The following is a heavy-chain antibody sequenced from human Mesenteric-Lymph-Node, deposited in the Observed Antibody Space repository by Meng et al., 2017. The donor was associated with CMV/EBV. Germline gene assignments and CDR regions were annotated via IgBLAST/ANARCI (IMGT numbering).Heavy chain of an antibody. V-gene: IGHV3-9*01. D-gene: IGHD3-10*01. J-gene: IGHJ6*02. CDR1: GFTFDDYA. CDR2: ISWNSGSI. Sequence: GGSLRLSCAASGFTFDDYAMHWVRQAPGKGLEWVSGISWNSGSIGYADSVKGRFTISRDNAKNSLYLQMNSLRAEDTALYYCSGGSGSYYKNYYYYGMDVWGQGTTVTVSS. CDR3: SGGSGSYYKNYYYYGMDV.